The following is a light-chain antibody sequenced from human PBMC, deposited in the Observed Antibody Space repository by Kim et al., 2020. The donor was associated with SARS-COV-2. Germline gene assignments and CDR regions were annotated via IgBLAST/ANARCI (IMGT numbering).Light chain of an antibody. CDR3: QHYGRSLT. V-gene: IGKV3-20*01. CDR1: QSVNSGC. J-gene: IGKJ1*01. CDR2: DTS. Sequence: LSPGARVTPSCRASQSVNSGCLAWYQQKPGQAPRLLIYDTSDRAVGIPDRFSGSGSGTDFTLTISSLEPEDFAVYYCQHYGRSLTFGQGTKVEIK.